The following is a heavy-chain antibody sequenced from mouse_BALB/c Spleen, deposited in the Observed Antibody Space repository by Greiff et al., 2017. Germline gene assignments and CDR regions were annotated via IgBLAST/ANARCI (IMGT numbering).Heavy chain of an antibody. J-gene: IGHJ3*01. Sequence: QVHVKQPGAELVKPGASVKLSCKASGYTFTSYWMHWVKQRPGQGLEWIGEIDPSDSYTNYNQKFKGKATLTVDKSSSTAYMQLSSLTSEDSAVYYCAYDYDEGFAYWGQGTLVTVSA. CDR1: GYTFTSYW. CDR3: AYDYDEGFAY. CDR2: IDPSDSYT. V-gene: IGHV1-69*02. D-gene: IGHD2-4*01.